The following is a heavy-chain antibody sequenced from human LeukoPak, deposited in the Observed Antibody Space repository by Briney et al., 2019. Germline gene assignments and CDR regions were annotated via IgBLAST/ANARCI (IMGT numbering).Heavy chain of an antibody. J-gene: IGHJ6*02. V-gene: IGHV3-23*01. CDR1: GFTFSSYA. Sequence: GGSLRLSCAASGFTFSSYAMSWVRQAPGKGLEWVSAISGSGGSTYYADSVKGRFTISRDNSENTLYLQMNSLRAEDTAVYYCAKGALGYCSSTSCLYYGMDVWGQGTTVTVSS. CDR3: AKGALGYCSSTSCLYYGMDV. D-gene: IGHD2-2*01. CDR2: ISGSGGST.